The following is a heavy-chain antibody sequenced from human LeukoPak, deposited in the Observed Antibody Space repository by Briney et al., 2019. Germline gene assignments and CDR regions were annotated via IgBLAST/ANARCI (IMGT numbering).Heavy chain of an antibody. CDR3: ARGTPGAIDAFDI. CDR2: INHSGST. V-gene: IGHV4-34*01. Sequence: KPSETLSLTCAVYGGSFSGYHWSWIRQPPGKGLEWTGEINHSGSTNYNPSLKSRVTISVDTSKNQFSLKLSSVTAADTAVYYCARGTPGAIDAFDIWGQGTMVTVSS. CDR1: GGSFSGYH. J-gene: IGHJ3*02.